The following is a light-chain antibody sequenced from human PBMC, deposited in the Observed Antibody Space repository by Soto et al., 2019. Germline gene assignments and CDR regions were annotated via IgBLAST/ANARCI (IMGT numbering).Light chain of an antibody. Sequence: EIVVTQSPGTLSLSPGERATLSCRASQSVSSSYLAWYQQKPGQAPRLLIYGASSRATGIPDRFSGSGSGTDFTLTISRLEPEDFAVYYCPQHGSSPRMYTFGQGTKLEIK. CDR3: PQHGSSPRMYT. CDR1: QSVSSSY. V-gene: IGKV3-20*01. J-gene: IGKJ2*01. CDR2: GAS.